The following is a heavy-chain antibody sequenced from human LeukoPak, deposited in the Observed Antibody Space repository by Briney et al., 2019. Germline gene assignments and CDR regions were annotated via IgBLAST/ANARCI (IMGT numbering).Heavy chain of an antibody. V-gene: IGHV2-70*11. CDR2: IDWDDDK. Sequence: SGPTLVNPTQTLTLTCTFSGFSLSTSGMCVSWIRQPPGKALEWLARIDWDDDKYYSTSLKTRLTISKDTSKNQVVLTMTNMDPVDTATYYCARIRYYYDSSGSYIDYWGQGTLVTVSS. CDR3: ARIRYYYDSSGSYIDY. CDR1: GFSLSTSGMC. D-gene: IGHD3-22*01. J-gene: IGHJ4*02.